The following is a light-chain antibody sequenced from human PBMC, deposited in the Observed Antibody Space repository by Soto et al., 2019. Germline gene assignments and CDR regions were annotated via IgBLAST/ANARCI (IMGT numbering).Light chain of an antibody. J-gene: IGKJ1*01. CDR3: QKRSNGKWT. CDR1: QSITSY. Sequence: EIVLTQSPATLSLSPGERATLSCRASQSITSYLAWYQQKPGQAPRLLIYDTSNRATGVPARFSGSGSGTDCTLTISSLEPEDFAVYYCQKRSNGKWTVGQGTK. CDR2: DTS. V-gene: IGKV3-11*01.